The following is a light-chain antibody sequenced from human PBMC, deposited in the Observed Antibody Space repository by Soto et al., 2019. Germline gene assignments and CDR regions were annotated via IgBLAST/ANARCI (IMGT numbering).Light chain of an antibody. V-gene: IGLV3-21*02. J-gene: IGLJ1*01. CDR2: DDS. CDR1: NLGSKS. CDR3: QVWDDDSDHQV. Sequence: SYELTQPPSVSVAPGQTARITCGGDNLGSKSVHWYQQKPGQAPVLVVYDDSDRPSGIPERFSGSNSGNTATLTISRVGAGDEADYYCQVWDDDSDHQVFGTGTKVTVL.